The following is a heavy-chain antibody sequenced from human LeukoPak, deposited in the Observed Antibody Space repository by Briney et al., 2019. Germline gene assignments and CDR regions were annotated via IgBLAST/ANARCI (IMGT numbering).Heavy chain of an antibody. V-gene: IGHV3-48*01. CDR1: GFTFSSYI. CDR3: ARDRIQLWQTVPDY. J-gene: IGHJ4*02. D-gene: IGHD5-18*01. Sequence: GGSLRLSCAASGFTFSSYIMNWVRQVPGKGLEWVYADSVKGRFTISRDNAKNSLYLQMNNLRAEDTAVYYCARDRIQLWQTVPDYWGQGTLVTVSS.